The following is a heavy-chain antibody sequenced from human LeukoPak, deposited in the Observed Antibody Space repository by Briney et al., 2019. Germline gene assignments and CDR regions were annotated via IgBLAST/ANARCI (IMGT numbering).Heavy chain of an antibody. CDR3: VRGFYSPHY. V-gene: IGHV4-59*01. J-gene: IGHJ4*02. CDR2: IYYSGRT. CDR1: GGSISSDY. D-gene: IGHD4-11*01. Sequence: SETLSLTCTVSGGSISSDYWSWIRQPPGKGLEWIGYIYYSGRTYYNPSLKSRITISVDTSKNQFSLKLSSVTAADTAVYYCVRGFYSPHYWGQGTLVSVSS.